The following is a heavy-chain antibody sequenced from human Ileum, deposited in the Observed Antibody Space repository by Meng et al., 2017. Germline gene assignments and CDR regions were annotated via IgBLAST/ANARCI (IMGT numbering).Heavy chain of an antibody. CDR3: SRPAVTTALGGFDY. D-gene: IGHD3-16*01. V-gene: IGHV4-39*01. CDR2: IFYTGNT. Sequence: QLQLQESGPGLVKPSETLSLTCAVSGDSIRYSSYYWGWVRRPPGQGLEWSRSIFYTGNTYYSPSLKIRASISVDTSKNQFSLKLSSVTAADTAVYYCSRPAVTTALGGFDYWGQGTLVTVSS. J-gene: IGHJ4*02. CDR1: GDSIRYSSYY.